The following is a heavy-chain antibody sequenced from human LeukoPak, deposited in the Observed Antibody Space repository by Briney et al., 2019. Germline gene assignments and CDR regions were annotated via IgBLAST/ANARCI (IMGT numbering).Heavy chain of an antibody. CDR3: ARGGYTSSWYISRDY. V-gene: IGHV3-7*01. Sequence: GGSLRLSCAVSGFTFSSYWMSWVRQAPGKGLEWVANIKQDGSEKYYVDSVRGRFSISRDNTKNSLYLQMNSLRAEDTAVYYCARGGYTSSWYISRDYWGQGTLVTVSS. J-gene: IGHJ4*02. D-gene: IGHD6-13*01. CDR1: GFTFSSYW. CDR2: IKQDGSEK.